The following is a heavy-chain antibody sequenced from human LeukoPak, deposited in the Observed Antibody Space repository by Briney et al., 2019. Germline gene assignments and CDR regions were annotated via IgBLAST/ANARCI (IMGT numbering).Heavy chain of an antibody. Sequence: PGGSLRLSCAASGFTFSSYSMNWVRQAPGKGLEWVSSISSSSSYIYYADSVKGRFTISRDNAKNSLYLQMNSLRAEDTAVYYCATHRRIAARPDYWGQGTLVTVSS. J-gene: IGHJ4*02. V-gene: IGHV3-21*01. CDR2: ISSSSSYI. CDR3: ATHRRIAARPDY. D-gene: IGHD6-6*01. CDR1: GFTFSSYS.